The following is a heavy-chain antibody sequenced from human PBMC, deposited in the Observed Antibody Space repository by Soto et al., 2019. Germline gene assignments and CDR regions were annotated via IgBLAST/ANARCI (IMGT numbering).Heavy chain of an antibody. CDR2: MSGDGDST. J-gene: IGHJ6*02. CDR3: ARGSGGRVYSYDLGV. CDR1: GFTFRSYA. Sequence: PGGSLRLSCAASGFTFRSYAMSWVRQAPGKGLEWVSVMSGDGDSTHYAGSVKGRYTISRDNSKNTLYLQMNSLRAEDTAIYYCARGSGGRVYSYDLGVWGQGXTVTVYS. D-gene: IGHD3-16*01. V-gene: IGHV3-23*01.